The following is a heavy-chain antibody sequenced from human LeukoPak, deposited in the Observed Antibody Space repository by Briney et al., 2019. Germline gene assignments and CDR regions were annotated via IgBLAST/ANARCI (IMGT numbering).Heavy chain of an antibody. CDR3: AKEGMGSEATTADGAFDI. Sequence: SETLSLTCTVSGGSISVYHWSWIRQPPGEGLEWVGYLYDTGMTNFSPSLKSRVTISVDTSNNQISLKLTSVTAADTAIYFCAKEGMGSEATTADGAFDIWGQGTTVTVSS. J-gene: IGHJ3*02. D-gene: IGHD1-26*01. CDR2: LYDTGMT. CDR1: GGSISVYH. V-gene: IGHV4-4*08.